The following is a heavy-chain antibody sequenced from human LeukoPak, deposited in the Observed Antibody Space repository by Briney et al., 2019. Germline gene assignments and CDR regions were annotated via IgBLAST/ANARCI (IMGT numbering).Heavy chain of an antibody. CDR1: GVSISTYY. CDR2: IYYSGST. CDR3: ARSKRFGGYSYYFDY. V-gene: IGHV4-59*08. J-gene: IGHJ4*02. D-gene: IGHD3-22*01. Sequence: SETLSLTCTVSGVSISTYYWSWIRQPPGKGLEWIGYIYYSGSTNYNPSLKSRVTISADTSKNQFSLKLSSVTAADTAVYYCARSKRFGGYSYYFDYWGQGTLVTVSS.